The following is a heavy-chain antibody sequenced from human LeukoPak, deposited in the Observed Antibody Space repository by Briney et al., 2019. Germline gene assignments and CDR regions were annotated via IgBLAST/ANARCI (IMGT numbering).Heavy chain of an antibody. J-gene: IGHJ4*02. Sequence: GGSLRLSCVASGFTFSGSAIHWVRQAPGKGLEWVAFIRYDGSNKYYADSVKGRFTISRDNSKNTLYLQMNSLRAEDTAVYYCAKDKAREVVVMDYWGQGTLVTVSS. CDR2: IRYDGSNK. D-gene: IGHD3-22*01. V-gene: IGHV3-30*02. CDR3: AKDKAREVVVMDY. CDR1: GFTFSGSA.